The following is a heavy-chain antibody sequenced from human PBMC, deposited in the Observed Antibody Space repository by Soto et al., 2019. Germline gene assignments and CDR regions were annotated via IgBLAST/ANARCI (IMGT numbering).Heavy chain of an antibody. Sequence: ASVKVSCKASGYTFTSYDINWVRQATGQGLEWMGWMNPNSGNTGYAQKFQGRVTLTRNTYISTAYMELSSLRSEDTAVYYCTRARMLVVISGGFDPWGQGTLVTVSS. D-gene: IGHD3-22*01. CDR2: MNPNSGNT. J-gene: IGHJ5*02. V-gene: IGHV1-8*01. CDR3: TRARMLVVISGGFDP. CDR1: GYTFTSYD.